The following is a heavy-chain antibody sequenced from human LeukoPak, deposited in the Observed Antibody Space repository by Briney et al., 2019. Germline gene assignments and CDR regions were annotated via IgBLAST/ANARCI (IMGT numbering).Heavy chain of an antibody. V-gene: IGHV4-30-2*01. Sequence: PSETLSLTCAVSGGSISSGGYSWSWIRQPPGKGLEWIGYIYHSGSTYYNPSLKSRVTISVGKSNNQFSLRLSSVTAADTAVYYCATWSGSYSGYWGQGTLVTVSS. D-gene: IGHD1-26*01. CDR1: GGSISSGGYS. J-gene: IGHJ4*02. CDR2: IYHSGST. CDR3: ATWSGSYSGY.